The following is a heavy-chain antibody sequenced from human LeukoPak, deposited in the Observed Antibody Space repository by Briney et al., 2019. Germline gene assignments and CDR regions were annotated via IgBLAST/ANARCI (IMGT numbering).Heavy chain of an antibody. Sequence: GGSLRLSCAASGFTFSSYGMSWVRQAPGKGLEWVSAISGSGGSTYYADSVKGRFTISRDNSKNTLYLQMNSLRAEDTAVYYCAKVSAAGGYYFDYWGQGTLVTVSS. V-gene: IGHV3-23*01. CDR3: AKVSAAGGYYFDY. CDR2: ISGSGGST. CDR1: GFTFSSYG. J-gene: IGHJ4*02. D-gene: IGHD6-13*01.